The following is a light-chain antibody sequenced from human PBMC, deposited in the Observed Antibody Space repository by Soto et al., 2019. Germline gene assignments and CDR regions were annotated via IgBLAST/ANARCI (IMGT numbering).Light chain of an antibody. CDR1: QSISSY. J-gene: IGKJ2*01. CDR3: QQSYSNPPT. V-gene: IGKV1-39*01. CDR2: AAF. Sequence: DIQMTQSPSSLSASVGDRVTITCRASQSISSYLNWYQQKPGKAPKLLIYAAFSLQSGVPSRFSGRGSGTDFTLTISSLQPEDFAIYYCQQSYSNPPTFGQGTVLEIK.